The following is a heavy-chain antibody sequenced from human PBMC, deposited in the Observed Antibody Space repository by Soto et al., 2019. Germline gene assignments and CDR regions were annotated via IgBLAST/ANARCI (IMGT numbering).Heavy chain of an antibody. Sequence: KSSETLSLTCTVSGGSISSYYWSWIRQPPGKGLEWIGYIYYSGSTNYNPSLKSRVTISVDTSKNQFSLKLSSVTAADTAVYYCARDRLMVRGSTYYYYGMDVWGQGTTVTVSS. CDR1: GGSISSYY. CDR3: ARDRLMVRGSTYYYYGMDV. V-gene: IGHV4-59*01. J-gene: IGHJ6*02. D-gene: IGHD3-10*01. CDR2: IYYSGST.